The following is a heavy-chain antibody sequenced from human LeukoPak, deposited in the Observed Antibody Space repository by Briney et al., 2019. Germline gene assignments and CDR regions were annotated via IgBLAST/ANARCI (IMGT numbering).Heavy chain of an antibody. J-gene: IGHJ4*02. Sequence: GGSLRLSCAASGFTFSSYWMSWVRQAPGKGLEWVANIKQDGSEKYYVDSVKGRFTISRDNAKNSLFLQMNSLRPEDTAVYYCTREWGAAADYWGQGTLVTVSS. CDR3: TREWGAAADY. CDR2: IKQDGSEK. D-gene: IGHD6-13*01. V-gene: IGHV3-7*01. CDR1: GFTFSSYW.